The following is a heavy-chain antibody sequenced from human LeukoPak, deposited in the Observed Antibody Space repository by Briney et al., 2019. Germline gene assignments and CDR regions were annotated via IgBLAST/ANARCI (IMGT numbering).Heavy chain of an antibody. Sequence: GGSLRLSCAASGFTFSSYSMNWVRQDPGKGLEWVSSISSSSSYIYYADSVKGRFTISRDNAKNSLYLQMNSLRAEDTAVYYCAREVTMGFGELFLGYYYGMDVWGKGTTVTVSS. CDR2: ISSSSSYI. CDR1: GFTFSSYS. J-gene: IGHJ6*04. CDR3: AREVTMGFGELFLGYYYGMDV. D-gene: IGHD3-10*01. V-gene: IGHV3-21*01.